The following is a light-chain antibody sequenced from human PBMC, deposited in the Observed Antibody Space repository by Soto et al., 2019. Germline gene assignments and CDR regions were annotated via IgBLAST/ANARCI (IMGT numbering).Light chain of an antibody. CDR3: LQHNVFPRT. Sequence: DIQMTQSPSSLSASEGDRVTITCRASQAIRNDLAWYQQKPGRAPKRLIYGSSSLQSGVPSRFSGSGSATEFTLTISSLQPEDFATYYCLQHNVFPRTFGQGTKVDIK. CDR2: GSS. V-gene: IGKV1-17*01. CDR1: QAIRND. J-gene: IGKJ1*01.